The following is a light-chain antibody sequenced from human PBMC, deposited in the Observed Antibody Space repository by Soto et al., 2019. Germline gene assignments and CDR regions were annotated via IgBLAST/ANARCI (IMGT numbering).Light chain of an antibody. CDR3: QQSYNTLLLT. Sequence: DIQMTQSPSFLSASVGDRITISCRASQAINTYLNWYQQKPGKAPKLLIYGTSDLQNGVPSRFSGGGSGTDFTLTISSMQPEDFATYYCQQSYNTLLLTFGLGPRLEV. V-gene: IGKV1-39*01. CDR1: QAINTY. J-gene: IGKJ5*01. CDR2: GTS.